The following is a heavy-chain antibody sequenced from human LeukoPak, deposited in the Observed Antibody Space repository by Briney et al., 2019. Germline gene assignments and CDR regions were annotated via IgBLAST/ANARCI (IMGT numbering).Heavy chain of an antibody. J-gene: IGHJ3*02. Sequence: GGSLRLSRAASGFTFSSYSMNWVRQAPGKGLEWVSSISSSSSYIYYADSVKGRFTISRDNAKNSLYLQMNSLRAEDTAVYYCARKQNCGGDCYAGAFDIWGQGTMVTVSS. V-gene: IGHV3-21*01. D-gene: IGHD2-21*02. CDR2: ISSSSSYI. CDR1: GFTFSSYS. CDR3: ARKQNCGGDCYAGAFDI.